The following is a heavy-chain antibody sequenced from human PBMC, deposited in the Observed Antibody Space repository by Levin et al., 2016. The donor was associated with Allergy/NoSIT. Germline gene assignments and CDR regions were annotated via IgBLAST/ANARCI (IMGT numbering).Heavy chain of an antibody. CDR2: IFYNGRT. CDR3: ARRGDP. Sequence: GSLRLSCSVSGGSINSGSYYWGWIRQPPGKGLEWIGSIFYNGRTDYNPSLKGRVTISLDTSKNQFSLKVYSMTAADTAVYYCARRGDPWGQGTLVTVSS. V-gene: IGHV4-39*01. CDR1: GGSINSGSYY. J-gene: IGHJ5*02.